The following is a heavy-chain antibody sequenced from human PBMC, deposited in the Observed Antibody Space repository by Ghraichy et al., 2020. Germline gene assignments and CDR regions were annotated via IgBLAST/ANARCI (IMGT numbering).Heavy chain of an antibody. CDR2: IRYDGSNK. V-gene: IGHV3-30*02. D-gene: IGHD1-7*01. J-gene: IGHJ6*02. Sequence: GGSLRLSCAASGFTFSSYGMHWVRQAPGKGLEWVAFIRYDGSNKYYADSVKGRFTISRDNSKNTLYLQMNSLRAEDTAVYYCAKLGNWNYDPGYGMDVWGQGTTVTVSS. CDR1: GFTFSSYG. CDR3: AKLGNWNYDPGYGMDV.